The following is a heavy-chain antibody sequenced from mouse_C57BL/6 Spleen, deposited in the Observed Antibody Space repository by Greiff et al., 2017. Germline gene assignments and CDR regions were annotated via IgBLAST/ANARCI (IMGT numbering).Heavy chain of an antibody. CDR3: TRHGITTVVAGAMDY. Sequence: EVTVEASGGGLVQPGGSMKLSCASSGFTFSDAWMDWVRQSPEKGLEWVAEIRNKANNHATYYAESVRGRFTISRDDSKSSVYLQMNRLRAEDTGIYYCTRHGITTVVAGAMDYWGQGTSVTVSS. CDR1: GFTFSDAW. V-gene: IGHV6-6*01. J-gene: IGHJ4*01. CDR2: IRNKANNHAT. D-gene: IGHD1-1*01.